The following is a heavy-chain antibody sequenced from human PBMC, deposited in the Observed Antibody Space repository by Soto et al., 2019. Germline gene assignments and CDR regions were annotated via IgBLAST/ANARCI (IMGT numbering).Heavy chain of an antibody. Sequence: QVQLQESGPGLVKPSQTLSLTCTVSGGSISSGGYYWSWIRQHPGKGLEWIGYIYYSGSTYYNPSRNSRVTISVDTSKNQFSLKLSSVTAADTAVYYCARNHYDFWSGYRVYYGMDVWGQGTTVTVSS. J-gene: IGHJ6*02. V-gene: IGHV4-31*03. CDR1: GGSISSGGYY. CDR2: IYYSGST. CDR3: ARNHYDFWSGYRVYYGMDV. D-gene: IGHD3-3*01.